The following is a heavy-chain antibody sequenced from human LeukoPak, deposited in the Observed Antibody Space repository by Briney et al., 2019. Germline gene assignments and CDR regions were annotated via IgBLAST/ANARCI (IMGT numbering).Heavy chain of an antibody. CDR3: AKVLYYYDSSGYQYFDY. Sequence: SGGSLRLSCAASGFTFSSYSMNWVRQAPGKGLEWVSSISSSSSYIYYADSVKGRFTISRDNSKNTLYPQMNSLRAEDTAVYYCAKVLYYYDSSGYQYFDYWGQGTLVTVSS. CDR1: GFTFSSYS. V-gene: IGHV3-21*04. D-gene: IGHD3-22*01. CDR2: ISSSSSYI. J-gene: IGHJ4*02.